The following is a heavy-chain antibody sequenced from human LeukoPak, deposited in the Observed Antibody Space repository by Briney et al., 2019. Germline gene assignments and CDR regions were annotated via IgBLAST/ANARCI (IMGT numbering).Heavy chain of an antibody. Sequence: GRSLRLSCAASGFTFSSYGMHWVRQAPGKGLEWVAVISYDGSNKYYADSVKGRFTISRDNSKNTLYLQMNSLRAEDTAVYYCAKDSSQRFGDGKDWFDPWGQGTLVTVSS. CDR1: GFTFSSYG. V-gene: IGHV3-30*18. J-gene: IGHJ5*02. D-gene: IGHD3-10*01. CDR2: ISYDGSNK. CDR3: AKDSSQRFGDGKDWFDP.